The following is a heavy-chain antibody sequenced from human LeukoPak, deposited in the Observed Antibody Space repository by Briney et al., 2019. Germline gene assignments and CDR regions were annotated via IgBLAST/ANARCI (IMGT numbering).Heavy chain of an antibody. V-gene: IGHV3-33*06. D-gene: IGHD5-24*01. CDR2: IWNDGSNK. Sequence: GRSLRLSCAASGFSFSSYGMHWVRQAPGKGLEWVAVIWNDGSNKYYADSVKGRFTISRDNSKNTLYLQMNSLRAEDTAVYYCAKREGFMGTVTHDAFDIWGQGTVVIVS. CDR1: GFSFSSYG. J-gene: IGHJ3*02. CDR3: AKREGFMGTVTHDAFDI.